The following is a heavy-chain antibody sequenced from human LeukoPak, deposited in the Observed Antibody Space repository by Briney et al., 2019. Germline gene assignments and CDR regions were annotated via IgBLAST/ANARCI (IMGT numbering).Heavy chain of an antibody. J-gene: IGHJ6*03. V-gene: IGHV1-69*19. CDR2: IIPIFGTA. Sequence: GASVKVSCKASGGTFSSYAISWVRQAPGQGLEWMGGIIPIFGTANYAQKFQGRVTITADESTSTAYMELSSLRSEDTAVYYCASGRGGGSSLILDYYYYMDVWGKGTTVTVSS. CDR1: GGTFSSYA. D-gene: IGHD6-13*01. CDR3: ASGRGGGSSLILDYYYYMDV.